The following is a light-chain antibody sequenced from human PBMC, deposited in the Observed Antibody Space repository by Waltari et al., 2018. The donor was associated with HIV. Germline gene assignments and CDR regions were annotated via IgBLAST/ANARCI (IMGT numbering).Light chain of an antibody. J-gene: IGLJ2*01. CDR2: DVT. V-gene: IGLV2-11*01. CDR3: CSYAGIYTYVK. CDR1: RSDVGGYNS. Sequence: QSALTQPRSVSGSPGQSVSISCPGTRSDVGGYNSVSWYQQHPDKAPKLMIYDVTQRPSGVPDRFSGSKSGNTASLTISGLQAEDEADYYCCSYAGIYTYVKFGGGTKLTVL.